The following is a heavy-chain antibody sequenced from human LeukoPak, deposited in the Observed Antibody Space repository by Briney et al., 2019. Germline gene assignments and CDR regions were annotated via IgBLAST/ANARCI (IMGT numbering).Heavy chain of an antibody. V-gene: IGHV4-59*01. CDR3: ARNSAYCSSTSCWDWFDP. CDR2: IYYSGST. J-gene: IGHJ5*02. D-gene: IGHD2-2*01. CDR1: GGSISSYY. Sequence: NPSETLSLTCTVSGGSISSYYWSWIRQPPGKGLEWIGYIYYSGSTNYNPSLKSRVTVSVDTSKNQLSLKLSSVTAADTAVYYCARNSAYCSSTSCWDWFDPWGQGTLVTVSS.